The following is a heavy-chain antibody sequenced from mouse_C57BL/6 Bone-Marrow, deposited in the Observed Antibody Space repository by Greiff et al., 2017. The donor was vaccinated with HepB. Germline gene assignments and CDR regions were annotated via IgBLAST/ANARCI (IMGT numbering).Heavy chain of an antibody. J-gene: IGHJ4*01. CDR2: SRNKANDYTT. Sequence: EVQRVESGGGLVQSGRSLRLSCATSGFTFSDFYMEWVRQAPGKGLEWIAASRNKANDYTTEYSASVKGRFIVSRDTSQSILYLQMNALRAEDTAIYYCARDASSSYGYYAMDYWGQGTSVTVSS. D-gene: IGHD1-1*01. CDR1: GFTFSDFY. CDR3: ARDASSSYGYYAMDY. V-gene: IGHV7-1*01.